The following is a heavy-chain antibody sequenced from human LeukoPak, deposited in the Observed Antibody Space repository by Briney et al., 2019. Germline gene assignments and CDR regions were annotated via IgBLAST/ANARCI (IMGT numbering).Heavy chain of an antibody. Sequence: GSSQRLSCAASGFTFDDYAMLWVRQAPGKGLEWVSGISWNSGSIGYADSVKGRYTISRDNPENSLYLQMNSLRAEDTALYYCAKARYCSSTSCTRSFDYWGQGTLVTVSS. CDR3: AKARYCSSTSCTRSFDY. V-gene: IGHV3-9*01. D-gene: IGHD2-2*01. J-gene: IGHJ4*02. CDR2: ISWNSGSI. CDR1: GFTFDDYA.